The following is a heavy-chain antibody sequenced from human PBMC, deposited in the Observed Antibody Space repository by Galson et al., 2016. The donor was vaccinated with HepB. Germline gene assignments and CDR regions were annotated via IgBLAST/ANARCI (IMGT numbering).Heavy chain of an antibody. D-gene: IGHD4-17*01. J-gene: IGHJ4*02. V-gene: IGHV6-1*01. Sequence: CAISGDSVSSKSAAWNWIRHSPSRGLEWLGRTYHTSNWYSDYAVSVKSRITINPDTSKNQFSLQLNSVTPEDTAVYYCAKPPYGDYEGGLLRYWGQGTLVTVSS. CDR3: AKPPYGDYEGGLLRY. CDR2: TYHTSNWYS. CDR1: GDSVSSKSAA.